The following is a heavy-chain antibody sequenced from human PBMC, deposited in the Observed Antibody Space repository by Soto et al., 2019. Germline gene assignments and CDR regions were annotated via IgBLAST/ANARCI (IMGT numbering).Heavy chain of an antibody. Sequence: GGSLRLSCAASGFDFRNNWIHWVRQAPGKWLEWVSRMNSDGRTTNYADSVKGRFTVSRDNAKNTLYLQMKSLRAEDTAVYYCATAEVDYWGPGTLVTVSS. CDR1: GFDFRNNW. V-gene: IGHV3-74*01. CDR3: ATAEVDY. J-gene: IGHJ4*02. CDR2: MNSDGRTT.